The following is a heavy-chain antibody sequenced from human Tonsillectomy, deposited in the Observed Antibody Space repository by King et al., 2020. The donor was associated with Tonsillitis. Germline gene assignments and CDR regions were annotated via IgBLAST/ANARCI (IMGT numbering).Heavy chain of an antibody. CDR2: IITILGIA. V-gene: IGHV1-69*09. D-gene: IGHD3-22*01. CDR3: ARDPYDSSGYYAAYYFDY. Sequence: VQLVESGAEVKKPGSSVKVSCKASGGTFSSYAISWVRQAPGQGLEWMGRIITILGIANYAQKFQGRVTITADKSTSTAYMELSSLRSEDTAVYYFARDPYDSSGYYAAYYFDYWGQGTLVTVSS. CDR1: GGTFSSYA. J-gene: IGHJ4*02.